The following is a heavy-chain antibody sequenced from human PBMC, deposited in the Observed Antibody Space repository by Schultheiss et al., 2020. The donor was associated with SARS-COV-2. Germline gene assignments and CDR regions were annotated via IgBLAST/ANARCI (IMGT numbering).Heavy chain of an antibody. D-gene: IGHD1-26*01. CDR3: ARVSDSGSSVGY. Sequence: GESLKISCAASGFTFSDYYMSWIRQAPGKGLEWVSYISSSGSTIYYADSVKGRFTISRDNAKNSLYLQMNSLRAEDTAVYYCARVSDSGSSVGYWGQGTLVTVSS. V-gene: IGHV3-11*04. CDR1: GFTFSDYY. CDR2: ISSSGSTI. J-gene: IGHJ4*02.